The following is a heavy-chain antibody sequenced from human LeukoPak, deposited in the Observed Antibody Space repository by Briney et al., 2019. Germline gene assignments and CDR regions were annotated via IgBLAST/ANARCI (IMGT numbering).Heavy chain of an antibody. Sequence: PGGSLRLSCAASGFTFSDYTMNWVRQTPGKGLEYVSSISSRTSYIYYADSVKGRFTISRDNAKNSLFLHMNSLTAADTAVYYCARDRSYSDRGAFDIWGRGTMVTVSS. CDR3: ARDRSYSDRGAFDI. D-gene: IGHD3-22*01. V-gene: IGHV3-21*01. J-gene: IGHJ3*02. CDR2: ISSRTSYI. CDR1: GFTFSDYT.